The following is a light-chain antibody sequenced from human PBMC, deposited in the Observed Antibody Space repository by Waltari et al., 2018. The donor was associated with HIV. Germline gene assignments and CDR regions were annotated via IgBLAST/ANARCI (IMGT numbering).Light chain of an antibody. CDR1: QSVTSY. Sequence: DIQMTQYPSSLSASVGDRVTITCRASQSVTSYLNWYQQKSGKAPKILIYAASSLRDGVPSRFSGSGYGTDFTLTISSLQPEDFATYYCQQSYTTPRTFGQGTKVEIK. V-gene: IGKV1-39*01. J-gene: IGKJ1*01. CDR3: QQSYTTPRT. CDR2: AAS.